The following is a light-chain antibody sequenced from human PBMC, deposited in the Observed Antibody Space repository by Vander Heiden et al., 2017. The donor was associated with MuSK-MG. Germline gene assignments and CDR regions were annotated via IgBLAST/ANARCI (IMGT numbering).Light chain of an antibody. CDR1: SSDVGSYNL. J-gene: IGLJ1*01. V-gene: IGLV2-23*02. CDR3: CSYAGSSTYV. CDR2: EVS. Sequence: QSALTQPASVSGSPGQSITISCTGTSSDVGSYNLVSWYQQHPGKAPKLMFYEVSKRPSGVSNRFSGSKSGNTASLTISGLQAEDEADYYCCSYAGSSTYVFGTGTKV.